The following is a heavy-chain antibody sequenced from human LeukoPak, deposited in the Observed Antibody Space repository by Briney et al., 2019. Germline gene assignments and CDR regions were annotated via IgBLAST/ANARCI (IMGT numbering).Heavy chain of an antibody. CDR1: GFTFSDYY. J-gene: IGHJ4*02. CDR3: AGGGFGELY. D-gene: IGHD3-10*01. V-gene: IGHV3-11*06. Sequence: GGSLRLSCAASGFTFSDYYMSWIRQAPGKGLEWVSSISGSSTYIYYADSVTGRFTISRDNAENSLYLQMNSLRAEDTAVYYCAGGGFGELYWGQGTLVTVSS. CDR2: ISGSSTYI.